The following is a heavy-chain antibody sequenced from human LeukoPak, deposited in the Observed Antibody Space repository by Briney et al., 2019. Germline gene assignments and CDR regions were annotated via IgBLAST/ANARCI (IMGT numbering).Heavy chain of an antibody. CDR2: IIPIFGTP. CDR1: GASFSSYA. V-gene: IGHV1-69*06. J-gene: IGHJ6*03. CDR3: AKQGALRQDYYMDV. Sequence: SVKVSCKASGASFSSYAISWVRQAPGQGLEWMGRIIPIFGTPNYAQRFQGRVAITADIVSSTAYMEVNNLTSEDTAVYFCAKQGALRQDYYMDVWGNGTTVTVSS.